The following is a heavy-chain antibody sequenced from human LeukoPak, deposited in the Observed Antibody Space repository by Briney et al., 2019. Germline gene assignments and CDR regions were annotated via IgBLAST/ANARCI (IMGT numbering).Heavy chain of an antibody. V-gene: IGHV3-30-3*01. Sequence: PGGSLRLSCAASGFTFSTYAMHWVRQAPGKGLEWVALFSYAGSTKSYADSVKGRFTISRDNSKKSLYLQMNSLRADDTDGYYCARAKEGFSGFDYLFDYWGQGTLVTVSS. CDR2: FSYAGSTK. J-gene: IGHJ4*02. CDR3: ARAKEGFSGFDYLFDY. CDR1: GFTFSTYA. D-gene: IGHD5-12*01.